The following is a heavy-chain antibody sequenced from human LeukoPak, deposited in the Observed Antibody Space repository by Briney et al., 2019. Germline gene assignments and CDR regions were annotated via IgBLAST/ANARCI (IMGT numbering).Heavy chain of an antibody. Sequence: ASVKVSCKASGYTFVADGINWVRQAHGQGREGRGWISAYSGKTDYAQKFQGRVTMTTETSTNICYMELRNLTSDDTAVYYCARGRAFCGGACRSFAALYFYYMDVWGKGNTVTVSS. V-gene: IGHV1-18*01. CDR1: GYTFVADG. CDR2: ISAYSGKT. CDR3: ARGRAFCGGACRSFAALYFYYMDV. D-gene: IGHD2-21*02. J-gene: IGHJ6*03.